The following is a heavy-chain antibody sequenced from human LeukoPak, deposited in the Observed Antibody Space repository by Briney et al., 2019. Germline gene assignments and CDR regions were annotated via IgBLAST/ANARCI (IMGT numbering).Heavy chain of an antibody. V-gene: IGHV4-59*01. D-gene: IGHD2-2*02. CDR1: GASITSYY. Sequence: SETLSLTCTVSGASITSYYWSWIRQPPGKGLEWIGFIYYSGSTNYNPSLKSRVTISVDTSKNQFSLKLSSVTAADTAVYYCATGKGYCSSTSCYSSAFDIWGQGTMVTVSS. J-gene: IGHJ3*02. CDR2: IYYSGST. CDR3: ATGKGYCSSTSCYSSAFDI.